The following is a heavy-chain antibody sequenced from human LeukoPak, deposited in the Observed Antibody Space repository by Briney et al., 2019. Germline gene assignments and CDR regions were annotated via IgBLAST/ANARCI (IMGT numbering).Heavy chain of an antibody. Sequence: SETLSLTCAVYGGSFSGYYWSWIRQPPGKGLEWIGEINHSGSTNYNPSLKSRVTISVDTSKNQFSLKLSSVTAADTAVYYCARSGYSYGVDYWGQGTLVTVSS. V-gene: IGHV4-34*01. J-gene: IGHJ4*02. D-gene: IGHD5-18*01. CDR3: ARSGYSYGVDY. CDR1: GGSFSGYY. CDR2: INHSGST.